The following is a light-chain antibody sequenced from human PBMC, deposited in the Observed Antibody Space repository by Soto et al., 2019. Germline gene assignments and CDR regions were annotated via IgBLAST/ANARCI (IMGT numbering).Light chain of an antibody. CDR1: QSVSSY. Sequence: EIVLTQSPGTLPLSPGERVTLSCRASQSVSSYLAWYQQKPGQAPRLLIYDASNRATGIPARFSGSGSGTDFTLTISSLEPEDFAVYYCQQRIIWPPAFGQGTKLEI. V-gene: IGKV3-11*01. CDR3: QQRIIWPPA. J-gene: IGKJ2*01. CDR2: DAS.